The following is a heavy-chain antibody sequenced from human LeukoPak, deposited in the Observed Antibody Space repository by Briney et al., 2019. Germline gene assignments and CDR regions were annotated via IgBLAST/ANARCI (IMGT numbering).Heavy chain of an antibody. D-gene: IGHD4-17*01. CDR3: AGWGHGDYDGGIDY. CDR2: INHSGST. J-gene: IGHJ4*02. CDR1: GGSFSGYY. V-gene: IGHV4-34*01. Sequence: SETLSLTCAVYGGSFSGYYWSWIRQPPGKGLEWIGEINHSGSTNYNPSLKSRVTISVDTSKNQFSLKLSSVTAADTAVYYCAGWGHGDYDGGIDYWGQGTLVTVSS.